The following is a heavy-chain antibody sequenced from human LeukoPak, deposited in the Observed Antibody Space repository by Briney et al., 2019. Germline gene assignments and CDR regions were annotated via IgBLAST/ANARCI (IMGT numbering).Heavy chain of an antibody. V-gene: IGHV4-61*02. CDR2: IYTSGST. CDR1: GGSISSGSYY. J-gene: IGHJ6*03. CDR3: ARARGGYCSSTSCTYYYYMDV. Sequence: SETLSLTCTVSGGSISSGSYYWSWIRQPAGKGLEWIGRIYTSGSTNYNPSLKSRVTISVDTSKNQFSLKLSSVTAADTAVYYCARARGGYCSSTSCTYYYYMDVWGKGTTVTISS. D-gene: IGHD2-2*01.